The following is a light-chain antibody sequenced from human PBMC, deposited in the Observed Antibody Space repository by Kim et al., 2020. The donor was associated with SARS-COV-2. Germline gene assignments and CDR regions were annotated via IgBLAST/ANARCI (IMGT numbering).Light chain of an antibody. CDR3: QTWGTGIRV. V-gene: IGLV4-69*02. Sequence: ASVKLTSTLSSGHSSYAIAWHQQQPEKGPRYLMKLNSDGTHNKGDGIPDRFSGSSSGAERYLTISSLQSEDEADYYCQTWGTGIRVFGGGTQLTVL. CDR1: SGHSSYA. J-gene: IGLJ3*02. CDR2: LNSDGTH.